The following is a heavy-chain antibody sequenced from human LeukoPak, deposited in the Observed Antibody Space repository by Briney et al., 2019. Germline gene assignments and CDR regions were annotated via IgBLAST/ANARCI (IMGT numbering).Heavy chain of an antibody. Sequence: ASVKVSCKASGYTFTGYYMHWVRQAPGQGLEWMGWINPNSGGTNYAQKIQGRVTMTTDTFTSTAYMELRSLRSDDTAVYYCARDYYDSSGYSPLNWFDPWGQGTLVTVSS. CDR3: ARDYYDSSGYSPLNWFDP. V-gene: IGHV1-2*02. CDR2: INPNSGGT. CDR1: GYTFTGYY. J-gene: IGHJ5*02. D-gene: IGHD3-22*01.